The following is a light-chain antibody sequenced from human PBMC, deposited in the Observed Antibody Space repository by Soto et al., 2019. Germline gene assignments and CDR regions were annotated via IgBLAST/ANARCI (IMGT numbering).Light chain of an antibody. Sequence: DIQMTQPPSSLSASVGDRVTITCRASQSISSFLNWYQQKSGKAPKLLIYDASSLESGVPSRFSGSGSGTDLTLTITRLLPEGFATYYRQQSYSSPPIYTVGQRTKLEIK. CDR3: QQSYSSPPIYT. J-gene: IGKJ2*01. V-gene: IGKV1-39*01. CDR2: DAS. CDR1: QSISSF.